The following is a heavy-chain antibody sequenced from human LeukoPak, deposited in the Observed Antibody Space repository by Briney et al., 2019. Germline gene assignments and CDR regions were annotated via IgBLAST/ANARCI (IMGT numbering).Heavy chain of an antibody. CDR2: INTNTGNP. Sequence: ASVKVSCKASGYTFTSYAMNWVRQAPGQGLEWMGWINTNTGNPTYAQGFTGRFVFSLDTSVSTAYLQISILKAEDTAVYYCARDERDGELAYRVYYYYYMDVWGKGTTVTVSS. CDR3: ARDERDGELAYRVYYYYYMDV. CDR1: GYTFTSYA. V-gene: IGHV7-4-1*02. J-gene: IGHJ6*03. D-gene: IGHD4-17*01.